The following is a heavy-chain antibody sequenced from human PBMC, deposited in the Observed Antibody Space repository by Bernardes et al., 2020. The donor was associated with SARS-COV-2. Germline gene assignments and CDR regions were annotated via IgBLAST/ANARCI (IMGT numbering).Heavy chain of an antibody. CDR3: AKAPPESGSYDGWYFDL. Sequence: GGSLRLSCAASGFTFDDYAMHWVRQAPGKGLEWVSGISWNSGSIGYADSVKGRFTISRDNAKNSLYLQMNSLRAEDTALYYCAKAPPESGSYDGWYFDLWGRGTLVTVSS. V-gene: IGHV3-9*01. CDR2: ISWNSGSI. J-gene: IGHJ2*01. D-gene: IGHD1-26*01. CDR1: GFTFDDYA.